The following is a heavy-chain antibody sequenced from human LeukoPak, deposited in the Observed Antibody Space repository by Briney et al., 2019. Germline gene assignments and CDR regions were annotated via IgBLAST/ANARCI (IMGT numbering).Heavy chain of an antibody. CDR3: ARGDCSSTICYSPMDV. J-gene: IGHJ6*03. CDR2: IYRSGST. Sequence: SETLSLTCTVSGYSISRGYYWVWIRQTPGKGREWIGSIYRSGSTNYNPSLKSRVTISVDTSKNQFSLKVNSVTAADTALYYCARGDCSSTICYSPMDVWGKGTTVTVSS. D-gene: IGHD2-2*01. CDR1: GYSISRGYY. V-gene: IGHV4-38-2*02.